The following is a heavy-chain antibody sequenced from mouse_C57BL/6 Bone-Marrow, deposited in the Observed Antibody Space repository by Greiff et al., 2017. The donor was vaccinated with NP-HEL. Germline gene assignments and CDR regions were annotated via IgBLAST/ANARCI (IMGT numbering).Heavy chain of an antibody. D-gene: IGHD2-1*01. CDR1: GYTFTSYG. Sequence: VKLQQSGAELARPGASVKLSCKASGYTFTSYGISWVKQRTGQGLEWIGEIYPRSGNTYYNEKFKGKATLTADKSSSTAYMELRSLTSEDSAVYFCARFYYGNPLDYWGQGTTLTVSS. V-gene: IGHV1-81*01. J-gene: IGHJ2*01. CDR2: IYPRSGNT. CDR3: ARFYYGNPLDY.